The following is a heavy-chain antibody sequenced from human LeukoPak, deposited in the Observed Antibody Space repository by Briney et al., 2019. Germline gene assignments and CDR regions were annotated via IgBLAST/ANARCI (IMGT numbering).Heavy chain of an antibody. J-gene: IGHJ4*02. CDR2: TYYRYKWYN. CDR1: VDSVSSNNAA. CDR3: ARACVVRELGY. V-gene: IGHV6-1*01. Sequence: SQTLSLTCAISVDSVSSNNAAWIWIRQSPSRGIEWLGRTYYRYKWYNDYALSVRSRITINPDTSKNQFSLQLNSVTPEDTAVYYCARACVVRELGYWGQGTLVTVSS. D-gene: IGHD1-26*01.